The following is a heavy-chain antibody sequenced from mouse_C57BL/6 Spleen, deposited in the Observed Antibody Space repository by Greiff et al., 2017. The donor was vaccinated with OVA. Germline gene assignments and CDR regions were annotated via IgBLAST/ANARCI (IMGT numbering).Heavy chain of an antibody. Sequence: VQLKESGPELVKPGASVKMSCKASGYTFTDYNMHWVKQSHGKSLEWIGYINPNNGGTSYNQKFKGKATLTVNKYSSTAYMELRSLTSEDSAVYYCARRKAYGNYVSYAIDYWGQGTSVTVSS. V-gene: IGHV1-22*01. D-gene: IGHD2-1*01. CDR1: GYTFTDYN. J-gene: IGHJ4*01. CDR3: ARRKAYGNYVSYAIDY. CDR2: INPNNGGT.